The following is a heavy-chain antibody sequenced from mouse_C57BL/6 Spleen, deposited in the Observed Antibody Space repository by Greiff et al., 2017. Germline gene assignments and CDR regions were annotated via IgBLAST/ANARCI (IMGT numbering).Heavy chain of an antibody. V-gene: IGHV1-61*01. CDR2: IYPSDSET. D-gene: IGHD2-4*01. CDR1: GYTFTSYC. CDR3: ARGYYDYGYAMDY. J-gene: IGHJ4*01. Sequence: QVQLQQPGAELVRPGSSVKLSCKASGYTFTSYCMDWVKQRPGQGLEWIGNIYPSDSETHYNQKFKDKATLTVDKSSSTAYMQLSSLTSEDSAVYYCARGYYDYGYAMDYWGQGTSVTVSS.